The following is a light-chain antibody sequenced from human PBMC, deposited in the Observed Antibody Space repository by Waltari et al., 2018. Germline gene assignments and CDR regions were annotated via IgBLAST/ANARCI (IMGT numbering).Light chain of an antibody. CDR3: GTWDSRMSVGV. V-gene: IGLV1-51*01. CDR2: END. CDR1: SPNIDNNY. Sequence: QSVLTQPPSVSAASGQTVTISCSGSSPNIDNNYVSWSQQSPGTAPKPLIYENDKRPSGIPGRFSGSKSGTSATLDIHGLQTGDEADYYCGTWDSRMSVGVLGGGTKVTVL. J-gene: IGLJ2*01.